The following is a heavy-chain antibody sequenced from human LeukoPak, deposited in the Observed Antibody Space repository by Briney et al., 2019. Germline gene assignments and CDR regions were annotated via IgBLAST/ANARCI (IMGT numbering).Heavy chain of an antibody. CDR1: GGSIDRSSYY. Sequence: PSETLSLTCSVSGGSIDRSSYYWGWIRQPPGKGLEWIGSIYYSGNTYYNPSLESRVIMFVDTSKNQFSLNLSSVTASDTAVYYCASVYYYKDYWGQGTLVTVSS. J-gene: IGHJ4*02. CDR3: ASVYYYKDY. CDR2: IYYSGNT. V-gene: IGHV4-39*01. D-gene: IGHD3-22*01.